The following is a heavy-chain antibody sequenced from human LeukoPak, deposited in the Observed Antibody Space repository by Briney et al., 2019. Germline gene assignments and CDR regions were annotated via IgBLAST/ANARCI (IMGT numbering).Heavy chain of an antibody. CDR1: GGSISSYY. Sequence: PSETLSLTCIVSGGSISSYYWSWIRQPPGKGLEWIGYIYYSGSTYDNPSLKSRVTISLDTSKNQFSLKLSSVTAADTAVYYCARLVWDLVAAIAVAGTLGRNYYYYGMDVWGQGTTVTVSS. D-gene: IGHD6-19*01. CDR3: ARLVWDLVAAIAVAGTLGRNYYYYGMDV. V-gene: IGHV4-59*01. CDR2: IYYSGST. J-gene: IGHJ6*02.